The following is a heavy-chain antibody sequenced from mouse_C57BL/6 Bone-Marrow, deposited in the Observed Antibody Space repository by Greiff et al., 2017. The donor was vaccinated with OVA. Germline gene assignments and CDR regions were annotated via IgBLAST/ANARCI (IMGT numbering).Heavy chain of an antibody. V-gene: IGHV3-8*01. Sequence: EVKVVESGPGLAKPSQTLSLTCSVTGYSITSDYWNWIRKFPGNKLEYMGYISYSGSTYYNPSLKSRISITRDTSKNQYYLQLNSVTTEDTATYYCARSPGSSNWYFDVWGTGTTVTVSS. CDR2: ISYSGST. CDR1: GYSITSDY. CDR3: ARSPGSSNWYFDV. J-gene: IGHJ1*03. D-gene: IGHD1-1*01.